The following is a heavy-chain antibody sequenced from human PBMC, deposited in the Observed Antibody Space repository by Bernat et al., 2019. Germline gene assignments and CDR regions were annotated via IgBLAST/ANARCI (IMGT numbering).Heavy chain of an antibody. CDR1: GYSISSGYY. CDR3: ARDQGSSWYKKYNWFDH. V-gene: IGHV4-38-2*02. CDR2: IYHSGST. J-gene: IGHJ5*02. Sequence: QVQLQESGPGLVKPSETLSLTCAVSGYSISSGYYWGWIRQPPGKGLEWIGSIYHSGSTYYNPSLKSRVTISVDTSKNQFSLKLSSVTAADTAVYYCARDQGSSWYKKYNWFDHWGQGTLVTVSS. D-gene: IGHD6-13*01.